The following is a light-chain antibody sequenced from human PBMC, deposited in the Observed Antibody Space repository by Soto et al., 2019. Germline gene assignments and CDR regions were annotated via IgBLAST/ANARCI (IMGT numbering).Light chain of an antibody. CDR1: QSVSSNF. J-gene: IGKJ4*01. CDR2: GAS. CDR3: QQYGSSYLT. Sequence: IVLTQSPGTLSLSPGERATLSCRASQSVSSNFLAWYQQKPGQAPRLLIYGASSRATGIPDRFSGSGSGTDFTLTISRLEPEDFAVYYCQQYGSSYLTFGGGTKVDIK. V-gene: IGKV3-20*01.